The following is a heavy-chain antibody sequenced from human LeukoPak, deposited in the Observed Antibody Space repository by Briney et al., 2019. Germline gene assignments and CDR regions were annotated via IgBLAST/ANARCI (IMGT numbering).Heavy chain of an antibody. CDR2: ISGSGGNT. Sequence: GGSLRLSCAASGFTFSSYAMSWVRQAPGKGLEWVSAISGSGGNTYYADSVKGRFTISRDNAKNTLYLQMNTLRAEDTAVYYCACYGIAPPYWGQGTLVTVSS. CDR3: ACYGIAPPY. D-gene: IGHD2-15*01. CDR1: GFTFSSYA. J-gene: IGHJ4*02. V-gene: IGHV3-23*01.